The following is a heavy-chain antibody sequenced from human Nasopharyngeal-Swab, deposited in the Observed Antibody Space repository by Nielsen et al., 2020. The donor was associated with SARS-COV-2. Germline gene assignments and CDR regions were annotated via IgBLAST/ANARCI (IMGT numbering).Heavy chain of an antibody. V-gene: IGHV3-23*01. Sequence: GESLKISCAASGFTFNNYAMTWVRQAPGKGLEWVSTIGGSGGSTYYADSVKGRFTISRDNSKNTLYLQMNILRAEDTAPYYCAKNFYGSGSYLVSWGQGTLVTVSS. CDR1: GFTFNNYA. CDR2: IGGSGGST. J-gene: IGHJ4*02. CDR3: AKNFYGSGSYLVS. D-gene: IGHD3-10*01.